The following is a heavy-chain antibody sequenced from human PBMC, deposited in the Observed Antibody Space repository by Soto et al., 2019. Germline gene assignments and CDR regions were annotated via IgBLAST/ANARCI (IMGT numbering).Heavy chain of an antibody. V-gene: IGHV1-18*01. J-gene: IGHJ5*02. CDR2: ISAYNGNT. Sequence: QVQLVQSGAEVKKRGASVKVSCKASGYTFTSYGISWVRQAPGQGLEWMGWISAYNGNTNYAQKLQGRVTMTTDTSTSTAYMELRSLTSDDTAVYYCARALTTGTTSYWFDPWGQGTLVTVSS. CDR3: ARALTTGTTSYWFDP. D-gene: IGHD1-7*01. CDR1: GYTFTSYG.